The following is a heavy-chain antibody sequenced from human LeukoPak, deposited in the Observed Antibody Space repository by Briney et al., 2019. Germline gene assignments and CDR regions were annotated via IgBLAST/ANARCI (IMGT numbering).Heavy chain of an antibody. CDR2: ISGSGGST. Sequence: GGSLRLSCAASGFTFSSYAMSWVRQAPGKGLEWVSAISGSGGSTYYADSVKGRFTISRDNAKNSLYLQMNSLRAEDTAVYYCARSGYRFAFDIWGQGTMVTVSS. D-gene: IGHD5-18*01. CDR3: ARSGYRFAFDI. J-gene: IGHJ3*02. V-gene: IGHV3-23*01. CDR1: GFTFSSYA.